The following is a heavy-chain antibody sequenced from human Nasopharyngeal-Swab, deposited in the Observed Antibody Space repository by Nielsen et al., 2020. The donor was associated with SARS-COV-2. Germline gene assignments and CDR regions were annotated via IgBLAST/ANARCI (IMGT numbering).Heavy chain of an antibody. J-gene: IGHJ5*02. V-gene: IGHV4-59*01. CDR2: TYHSGST. D-gene: IGHD2-21*01. Sequence: WIRQPPGKGLEWIGSTYHSGSTNNNPSLKSRVTITVDTSKNQVSLKLTSVTAADTAVYYCARERIIGNWFDPWGQGTLVTVSS. CDR3: ARERIIGNWFDP.